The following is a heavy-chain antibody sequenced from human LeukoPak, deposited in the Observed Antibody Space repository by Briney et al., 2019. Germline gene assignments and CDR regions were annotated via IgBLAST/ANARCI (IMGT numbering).Heavy chain of an antibody. CDR2: ISAYNGNT. J-gene: IGHJ4*02. D-gene: IGHD6-19*01. CDR3: AREMGSGWYPYEY. Sequence: ASGKLSCKSSGYTFTSYGISWVRQAPGQGLEWMGWISAYNGNTNYAQKLQGRVTMTTDTSTSTAYMELRSLRSADTAVYYCAREMGSGWYPYEYWGQGTLVTVSS. V-gene: IGHV1-18*01. CDR1: GYTFTSYG.